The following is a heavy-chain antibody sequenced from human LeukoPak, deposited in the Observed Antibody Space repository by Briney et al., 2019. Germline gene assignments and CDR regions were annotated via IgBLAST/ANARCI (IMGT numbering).Heavy chain of an antibody. CDR1: GGTFSSYA. J-gene: IGHJ4*02. D-gene: IGHD5-18*01. V-gene: IGHV1-69*01. CDR2: IIPIFDTA. CDR3: ARDKRGYSYGYHY. Sequence: SVKVSCKASGGTFSSYAISWVRQAPGQGLEWMGGIIPIFDTANYAQKFQGRVTITADESTSTAYMELSSLRSEDTAVYYCARDKRGYSYGYHYWGQGTLVTVSS.